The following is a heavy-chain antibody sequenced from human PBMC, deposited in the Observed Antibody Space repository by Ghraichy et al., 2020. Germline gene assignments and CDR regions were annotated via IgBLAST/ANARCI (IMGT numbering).Heavy chain of an antibody. V-gene: IGHV4-34*01. D-gene: IGHD2-2*01. CDR3: ASWNRYCSSTSYYYPECDYGMDV. Sequence: SETLSLTCAVYGGSFSGYYWSWIRQPPGKGQELIGEINHSGSTNYNPSLKSRLTISVDTSKNQFSLELSSVTAADTAVYYCASWNRYCSSTSYYYPECDYGMDVWGQGTTVTGSS. CDR2: INHSGST. CDR1: GGSFSGYY. J-gene: IGHJ6*02.